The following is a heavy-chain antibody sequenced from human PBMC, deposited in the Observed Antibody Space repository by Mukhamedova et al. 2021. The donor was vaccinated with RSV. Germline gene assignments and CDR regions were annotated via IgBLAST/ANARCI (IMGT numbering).Heavy chain of an antibody. J-gene: IGHJ4*02. CDR3: ARDQNGYAYGDY. CDR2: ISNDGNNK. Sequence: MHWVRQAPGKGLEWVAVISNDGNNKYYADSVKGRFTISRDNAKNTLYLQMNSLRPEDTAVYFCARDQNGYAYGDYWGQGTLVT. V-gene: IGHV3-30*04. D-gene: IGHD5-18*01.